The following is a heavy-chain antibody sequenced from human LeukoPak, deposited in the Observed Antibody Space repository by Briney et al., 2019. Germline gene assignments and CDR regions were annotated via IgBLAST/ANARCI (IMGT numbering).Heavy chain of an antibody. D-gene: IGHD3-22*01. J-gene: IGHJ3*02. CDR1: EFSLSNARMG. CDR2: IFSYDEK. CDR3: ARISSDYYFAFDI. V-gene: IGHV2-26*01. Sequence: ASGPVLVKPTETLTLTCTVSEFSLSNARMGVGWIRQPPGKGLEWLAHIFSYDEKSYSTSLKSRLTISKDTSKSQVVLTMTNMDPVDTATYYCARISSDYYFAFDIWGQGTMVTVSS.